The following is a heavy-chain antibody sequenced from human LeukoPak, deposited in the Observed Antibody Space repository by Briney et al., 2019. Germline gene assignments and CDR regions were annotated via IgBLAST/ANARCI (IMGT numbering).Heavy chain of an antibody. CDR1: GFTFSSYA. CDR3: AKDLSPAAGLCNWFDP. Sequence: PGGSLRLSWAASGFTFSSYAMSWVRQAPGKGLEWVSAISGSGGSTYYADSVKGRFTISRDNSKNTLYLQMNSLRAEDTAVYYCAKDLSPAAGLCNWFDPWGQGTLVTVSS. D-gene: IGHD6-13*01. J-gene: IGHJ5*02. V-gene: IGHV3-23*01. CDR2: ISGSGGST.